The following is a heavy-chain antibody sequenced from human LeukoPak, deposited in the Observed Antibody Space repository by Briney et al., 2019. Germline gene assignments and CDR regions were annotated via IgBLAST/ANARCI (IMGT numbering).Heavy chain of an antibody. CDR1: GFAFNSYA. Sequence: SGGALRLSCAVSGFAFNSYAMHWVRQAPGEGLECEAFISQDGSAQSYADSVKGRFTISRDNSKNTLYLQMNSLRPEDTAVYYCARDLSGTYMVDYWGQGTLVTVSS. J-gene: IGHJ4*02. V-gene: IGHV3-30-3*01. CDR3: ARDLSGTYMVDY. CDR2: ISQDGSAQ. D-gene: IGHD1-26*01.